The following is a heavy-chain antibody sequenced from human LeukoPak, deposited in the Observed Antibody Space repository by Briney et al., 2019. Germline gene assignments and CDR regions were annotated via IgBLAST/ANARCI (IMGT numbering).Heavy chain of an antibody. Sequence: GGSLRLSCAASGFTVSSNYMSWVRQAPGKGLEWVSIIYNSGSTYYADSVKGRFTISRDNSKNALYLQMDNLRAEDTAIYYCAEAGIVGRTFRIDYWGQGTLVTVSS. CDR3: AEAGIVGRTFRIDY. CDR2: IYNSGST. J-gene: IGHJ4*02. CDR1: GFTVSSNY. V-gene: IGHV3-53*01. D-gene: IGHD1-26*01.